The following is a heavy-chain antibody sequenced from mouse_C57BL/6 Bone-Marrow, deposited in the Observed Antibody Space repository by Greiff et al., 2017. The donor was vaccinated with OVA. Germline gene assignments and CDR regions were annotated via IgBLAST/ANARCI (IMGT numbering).Heavy chain of an antibody. CDR3: ARLDGYWYFDV. CDR1: GYTFTTYW. J-gene: IGHJ1*03. V-gene: IGHV1-63*01. CDR2: IYPGGGYT. Sequence: QVQLQQSGAELVRPGTSVKMSCKASGYTFTTYWIGWAKQRPGHGLEWIGDIYPGGGYTNYNEKFKGKATLTADKSSSTAYMQFSSLTSEDSAIYYCARLDGYWYFDVWGTGTTVTVSS. D-gene: IGHD2-3*01.